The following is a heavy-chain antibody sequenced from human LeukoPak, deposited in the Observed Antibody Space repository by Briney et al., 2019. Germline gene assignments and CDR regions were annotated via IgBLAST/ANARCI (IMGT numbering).Heavy chain of an antibody. Sequence: GGSLRLSCAASGFTFSSYALSWVRQAPGKGLEWVSTVSGSGHTTYYADSVKGRFIISRDNSKNTLYLQMNSLRAEDTAVYYCARDLSHCSSTSCYFPKDWFDPWGQGTLVTVSS. J-gene: IGHJ5*02. V-gene: IGHV3-23*01. CDR1: GFTFSSYA. D-gene: IGHD2-2*01. CDR2: VSGSGHTT. CDR3: ARDLSHCSSTSCYFPKDWFDP.